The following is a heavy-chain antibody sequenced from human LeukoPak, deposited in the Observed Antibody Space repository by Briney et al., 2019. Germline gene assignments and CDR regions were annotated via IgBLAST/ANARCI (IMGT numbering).Heavy chain of an antibody. CDR1: GFTFSSYW. CDR2: IKQDVSEK. J-gene: IGHJ4*02. Sequence: GGSLRLSCAASGFTFSSYWMSWVRQAPGKGLEWVANIKQDVSEKYYVDSVKGRFTISRDNSKHTLYLQMSSLRAEDTAVYYCAKDRGRYYDSNGYYWGYYFDSWGQGILVTVST. CDR3: AKDRGRYYDSNGYYWGYYFDS. D-gene: IGHD3-22*01. V-gene: IGHV3-7*03.